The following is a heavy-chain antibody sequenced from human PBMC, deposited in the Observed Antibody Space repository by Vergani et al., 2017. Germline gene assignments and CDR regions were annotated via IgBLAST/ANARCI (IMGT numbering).Heavy chain of an antibody. CDR1: GFSLSTTGVG. V-gene: IGHV2-5*02. Sequence: QITLKESGPTLVKPTQTLTLTCTFSGFSLSTTGVGVGWIRQPPGQALEWLALIYWDDEKRYSPSLKSRLTITKDTSKHQVVLTMNNMDPVDTATYDCEHRRYGGSSQGYYYYDYMDVWGKGTTVTVSS. CDR3: EHRRYGGSSQGYYYYDYMDV. CDR2: IYWDDEK. J-gene: IGHJ6*03. D-gene: IGHD1-26*01.